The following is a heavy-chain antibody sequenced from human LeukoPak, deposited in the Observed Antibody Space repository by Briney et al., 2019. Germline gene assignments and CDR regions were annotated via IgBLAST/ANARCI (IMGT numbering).Heavy chain of an antibody. J-gene: IGHJ2*01. CDR1: GFNFNDYA. Sequence: PGGSLRLSCVASGFNFNDYAMHWVRQVPGKGLEWVSGISWNSGTIDHADTVKGRFTASRDSAKKSLYLQMNSLRPEDTALYYCAKASSHWYFDPWGRGTLVTVSS. CDR2: ISWNSGTI. CDR3: AKASSHWYFDP. V-gene: IGHV3-9*01.